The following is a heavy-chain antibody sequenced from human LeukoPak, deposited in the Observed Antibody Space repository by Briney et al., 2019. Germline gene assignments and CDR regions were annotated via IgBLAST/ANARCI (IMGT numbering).Heavy chain of an antibody. CDR2: IRYDGSNK. J-gene: IGHJ5*02. V-gene: IGHV3-30*02. CDR1: GFTFSSYS. D-gene: IGHD3-22*01. CDR3: ARRDCDSIKCRGSNWFDP. Sequence: GGSLRLSCSASGFTFSSYSMNWVRQAPGKGLEWVAFIRYDGSNKYYADSVKGRFTISRDNSKNTLYLQMNSLRAEDTAVYYCARRDCDSIKCRGSNWFDPWGQGTLVSVSS.